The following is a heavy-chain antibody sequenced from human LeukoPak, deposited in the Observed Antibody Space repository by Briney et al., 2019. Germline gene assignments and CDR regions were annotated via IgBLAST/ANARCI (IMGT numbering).Heavy chain of an antibody. D-gene: IGHD2-15*01. Sequence: SETLSLTCTVSGGSISNYYWNWIRQTPGKGLEWIGCIHYSASTNYNPPLNSRVTISVDTSKNQFSLNLRSVTAADTAVYHCARTSSGGYYYGMDVWGQGTTVTVSS. J-gene: IGHJ6*02. CDR2: IHYSAST. CDR1: GGSISNYY. V-gene: IGHV4-59*01. CDR3: ARTSSGGYYYGMDV.